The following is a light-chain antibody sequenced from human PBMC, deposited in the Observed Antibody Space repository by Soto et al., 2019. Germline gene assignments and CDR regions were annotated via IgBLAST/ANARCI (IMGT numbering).Light chain of an antibody. Sequence: EIVLTQSPATLSLSPGERATLSCRASQSVSSYLAWYQQKPGQAPRLLIYDASNRATGIPARFSGSGSGTDFTRTSSSLEPEDFAVYYCQKRSNWITFGQGKRLEIK. V-gene: IGKV3-11*01. CDR3: QKRSNWIT. J-gene: IGKJ5*01. CDR2: DAS. CDR1: QSVSSY.